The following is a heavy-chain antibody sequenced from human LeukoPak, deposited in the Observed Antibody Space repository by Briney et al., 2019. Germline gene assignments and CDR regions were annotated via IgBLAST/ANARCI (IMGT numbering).Heavy chain of an antibody. V-gene: IGHV3-48*02. CDR2: ISSSSSTI. CDR3: VREYCGGDCFRYYFDF. Sequence: GGSLRLSCGASEFTFSSHSMNWVRQAPGKGLEWASFISSSSSTIYYADSVKGRFTISRDNAKNSLYLQMNSLRDEDTAVYYCVREYCGGDCFRYYFDFWGQGTLVTVSS. J-gene: IGHJ4*02. D-gene: IGHD2-21*01. CDR1: EFTFSSHS.